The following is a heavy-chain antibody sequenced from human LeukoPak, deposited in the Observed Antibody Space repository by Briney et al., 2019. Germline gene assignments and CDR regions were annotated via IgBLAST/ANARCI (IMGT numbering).Heavy chain of an antibody. CDR2: TSGSTNII. CDR1: GFTFSDYY. V-gene: IGHV3-11*01. D-gene: IGHD3-16*02. J-gene: IGHJ3*02. Sequence: GGSLRLSCAASGFTFSDYYMSWIRQAPGKGLEWVSYTSGSTNIIYYADSVKGRFTISRDNAKNSVYLQMNSLRPEDTAVYYCARDMRVWGSYRYTRAFDIWGQGTLVTVSS. CDR3: ARDMRVWGSYRYTRAFDI.